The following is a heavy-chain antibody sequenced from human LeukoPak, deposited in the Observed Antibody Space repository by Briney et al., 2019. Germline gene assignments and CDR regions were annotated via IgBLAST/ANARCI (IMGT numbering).Heavy chain of an antibody. Sequence: GGSLRLSCAASGFTFSSYWMHWVRQAPGKGLVWVSRINSDGSSTSHADSVKGRFTISRDNSKNTLYLQMNSLRAEDTAVYYCAKDLGSGYPLYYMDVWGKGTTVTVSS. J-gene: IGHJ6*03. V-gene: IGHV3-74*01. D-gene: IGHD3-3*01. CDR2: INSDGSST. CDR1: GFTFSSYW. CDR3: AKDLGSGYPLYYMDV.